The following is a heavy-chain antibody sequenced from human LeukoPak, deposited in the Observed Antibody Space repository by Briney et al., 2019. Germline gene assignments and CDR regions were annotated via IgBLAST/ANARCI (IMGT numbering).Heavy chain of an antibody. CDR2: IYYSGST. CDR1: GGSISSYY. CDR3: ARGGGDYRGWFDP. Sequence: SETLSLTCTVSGGSISSYYWSWIRQPPGKGLEWIGYIYYSGSTNYNPSLKSRVTISVDTSKDQFSLKLSSVTAADTAVYYCARGGGDYRGWFDPWGQGTLVTVSS. V-gene: IGHV4-59*08. J-gene: IGHJ5*02. D-gene: IGHD4-17*01.